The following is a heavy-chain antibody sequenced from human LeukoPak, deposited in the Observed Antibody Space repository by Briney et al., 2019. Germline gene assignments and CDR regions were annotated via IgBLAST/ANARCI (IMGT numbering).Heavy chain of an antibody. Sequence: VASVKVSCKASGYTFTGHYLHWIRQAPGQGLEWMGWINPHNGGTDYVQRFQGRVTMTRDTSISTAYLELSRLMFDDTAVYFCARGLPRFTLNGNWFDPWGQGTLVTVSS. CDR3: ARGLPRFTLNGNWFDP. J-gene: IGHJ5*02. D-gene: IGHD1-1*01. CDR2: INPHNGGT. V-gene: IGHV1-2*02. CDR1: GYTFTGHY.